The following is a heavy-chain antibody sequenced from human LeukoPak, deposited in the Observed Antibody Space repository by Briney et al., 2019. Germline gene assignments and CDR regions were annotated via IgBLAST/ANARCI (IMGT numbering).Heavy chain of an antibody. J-gene: IGHJ4*02. CDR2: IIPIFGTA. CDR3: ARDRGIAVAGVFDY. CDR1: VGTFSSYA. D-gene: IGHD6-19*01. Sequence: SVKVSCKASVGTFSSYAISWVRQAPGQGLEWMGGIIPIFGTANYAQKFQGRVTITTDESTSTAYMELSSLRSEDTAVYYCARDRGIAVAGVFDYWGQGTLVTVSS. V-gene: IGHV1-69*05.